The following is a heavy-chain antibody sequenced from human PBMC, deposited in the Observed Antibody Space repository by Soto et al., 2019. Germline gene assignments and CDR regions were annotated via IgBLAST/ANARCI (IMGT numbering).Heavy chain of an antibody. V-gene: IGHV3-66*01. CDR3: ARGAGALDV. CDR1: GFIVSSNY. J-gene: IGHJ3*01. D-gene: IGHD3-10*01. Sequence: EVQLVESGGGLVQPGGSLRLSCAASGFIVSSNYMSWVRQAPGKGLEWVSVIYTSGSTYYADSVKGRFTSSRDNSKNIVDLQMNSLRAEDTAVYYCARGAGALDVWGQGTLVTVS. CDR2: IYTSGST.